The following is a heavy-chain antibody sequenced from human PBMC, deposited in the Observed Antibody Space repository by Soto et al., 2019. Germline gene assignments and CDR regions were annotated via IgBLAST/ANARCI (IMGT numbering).Heavy chain of an antibody. CDR1: GFTFSSYA. CDR3: PRSSSSSGYYYYAMDV. D-gene: IGHD6-6*01. J-gene: IGHJ6*02. CDR2: ISGSGDST. V-gene: IGHV3-23*01. Sequence: PGGSLRLSCAASGFTFSSYAMSWVRQAPGKGLEWVSGISGSGDSTYYADSVKGRFTISRDNSKNTLYLQMNSLRAEDTAVYYCPRSSSSSGYYYYAMDVWGQGTTVTVSS.